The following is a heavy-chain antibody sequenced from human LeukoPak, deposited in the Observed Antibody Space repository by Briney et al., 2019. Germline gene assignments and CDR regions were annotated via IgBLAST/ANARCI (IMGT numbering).Heavy chain of an antibody. D-gene: IGHD6-13*01. CDR3: AMRGYSSSINYMDV. J-gene: IGHJ6*03. CDR2: INHSGST. Sequence: SETLSLTCAVYGGSFSGYYWSWIRQPPGKGLEWIGEINHSGSTNYNPSLKSRVTISVDTSKNQFSLKLSSVTAADTAVYYCAMRGYSSSINYMDVWGKGTTVTVSS. CDR1: GGSFSGYY. V-gene: IGHV4-34*01.